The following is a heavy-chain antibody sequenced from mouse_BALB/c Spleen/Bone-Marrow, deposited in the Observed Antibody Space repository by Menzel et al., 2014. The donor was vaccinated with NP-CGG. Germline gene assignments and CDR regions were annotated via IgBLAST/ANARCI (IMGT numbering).Heavy chain of an antibody. Sequence: LQQSGSELVRPGASVKLSCKASGYTFTSYWMHWVKQRPGQGLEWIGNIYPGSGSTNYDEKFKSKATLTVDTSSSTAYMQLSSLTSEDSAVYYSTPRLRYWGQGTTLTISS. V-gene: IGHV1S22*01. J-gene: IGHJ2*01. CDR3: TPRLRY. D-gene: IGHD1-2*01. CDR1: GYTFTSYW. CDR2: IYPGSGST.